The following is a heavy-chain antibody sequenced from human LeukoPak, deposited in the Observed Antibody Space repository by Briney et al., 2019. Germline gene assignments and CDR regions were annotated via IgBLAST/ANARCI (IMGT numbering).Heavy chain of an antibody. CDR1: GFSFSDYS. J-gene: IGHJ6*03. V-gene: IGHV3-23*01. Sequence: GGSLRLSCAPSGFSFSDYSMSWVRQAPGKGLEWVSSINGSGCVTYFADSVKGRFTISRDNSKRTVFLQMDSLRAEDTAVYYCAKDPHFYYYYYMDAWGNGNTVTVSS. CDR2: INGSGCVT. CDR3: AKDPHFYYYYYMDA.